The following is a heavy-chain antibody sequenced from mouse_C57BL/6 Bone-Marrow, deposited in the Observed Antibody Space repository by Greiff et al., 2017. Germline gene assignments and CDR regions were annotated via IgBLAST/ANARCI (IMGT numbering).Heavy chain of an antibody. J-gene: IGHJ3*01. V-gene: IGHV10-1*01. CDR3: VSLTGPLVC. CDR2: IRSKSNNYAT. Sequence: EVKLVESGGGLVQPKGSLKLSCAASGFSFNTYAMNWVRQAPGKGLEWVARIRSKSNNYATYYADSVKDRFTISRDDSESMLYLQMNNLKTEDTAMYYCVSLTGPLVCWGQGTLVTVSA. D-gene: IGHD4-1*01. CDR1: GFSFNTYA.